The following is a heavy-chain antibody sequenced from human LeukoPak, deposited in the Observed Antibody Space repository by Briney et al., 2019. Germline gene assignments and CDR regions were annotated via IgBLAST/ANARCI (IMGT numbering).Heavy chain of an antibody. V-gene: IGHV4-61*01. CDR1: GGSVSSGSYY. Sequence: PSETLSLTCTVSGGSVSSGSYYWSWIRQPPGKGLEWIGEIHHDGRINYNPSLKSRVTLSADKSKNQFSLRLNSVTAADTAMYYCARSHDHLWGNYPDYWGQGTLVTVSS. CDR3: ARSHDHLWGNYPDY. D-gene: IGHD3-16*02. J-gene: IGHJ4*02. CDR2: IHHDGRI.